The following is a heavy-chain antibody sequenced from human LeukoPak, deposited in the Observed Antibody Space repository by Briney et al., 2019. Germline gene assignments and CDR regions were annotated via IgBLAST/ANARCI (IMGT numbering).Heavy chain of an antibody. CDR1: GFTFSSYA. V-gene: IGHV3-23*01. Sequence: GGFLRLSCAASGFTFSSYAMSWVRQAPGKGLEWVSAISGSGGSTYYADSVKGRFTISRDNSKNTLYLQMNSLRAEDTAVNYCAKAGQYQLPLYFDYWGQGTLVTVSS. CDR3: AKAGQYQLPLYFDY. D-gene: IGHD2-2*01. J-gene: IGHJ4*02. CDR2: ISGSGGST.